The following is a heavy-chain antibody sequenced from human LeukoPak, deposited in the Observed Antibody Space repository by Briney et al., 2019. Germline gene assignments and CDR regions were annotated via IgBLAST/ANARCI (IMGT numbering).Heavy chain of an antibody. CDR1: GGTFSSYA. D-gene: IGHD6-6*01. Sequence: GASVKVSCKASGGTFSSYAISWVRQAPGQGLEWMGGIIPIFGTANYAQKFQGRVTITADESTSTAYMELSSLRSEDTAVYYCARDHGRGSSSFYSWGSKTYYFDYWGQGTLVTVSS. CDR3: ARDHGRGSSSFYSWGSKTYYFDY. V-gene: IGHV1-69*13. CDR2: IIPIFGTA. J-gene: IGHJ4*02.